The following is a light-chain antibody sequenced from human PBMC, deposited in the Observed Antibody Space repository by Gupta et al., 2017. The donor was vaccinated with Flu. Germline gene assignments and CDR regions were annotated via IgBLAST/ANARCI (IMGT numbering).Light chain of an antibody. J-gene: IGKJ4*01. CDR1: QRLLHSSGHNY. CDR2: LGS. V-gene: IGKV2-28*01. Sequence: DTVLTPSPLSLTVTPGEPASISCRSSQRLLHSSGHNYLDWYLQKPGQSPQLLIFLGSNRASGVPDRFSGSGSSTDFTLKISRVEAEDVGFYCCMQPIQAPITFGGGTKVEI. CDR3: MQPIQAPIT.